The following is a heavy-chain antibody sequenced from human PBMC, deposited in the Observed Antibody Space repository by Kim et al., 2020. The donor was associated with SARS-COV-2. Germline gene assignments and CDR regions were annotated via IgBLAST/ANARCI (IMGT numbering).Heavy chain of an antibody. V-gene: IGHV3-21*01. CDR3: ARTPNPYDFWSGYSAYYYYGMDV. D-gene: IGHD3-3*01. Sequence: GGSLRLSCAASGFTFSSYSMNWVRQAPGKGLEWVSSISSSSSYIYYADSVKGRFTISRDNAKNSLYLQMNSLRAEDTAVYYCARTPNPYDFWSGYSAYYYYGMDVWGQGTTVTVSS. CDR1: GFTFSSYS. J-gene: IGHJ6*02. CDR2: ISSSSSYI.